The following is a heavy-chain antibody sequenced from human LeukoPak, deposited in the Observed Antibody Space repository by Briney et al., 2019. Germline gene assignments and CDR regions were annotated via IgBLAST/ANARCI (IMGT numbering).Heavy chain of an antibody. Sequence: SETLSLTCSVSDYFVSSSAYFWGWIRQPPGKGLEWIGSIYHTGGTYYNPSLKSRVTISVDTSKNQFSLKLSSVTAADTAVYYCARDRANWGGEFDYWGQGTLVTVSS. CDR3: ARDRANWGGEFDY. CDR2: IYHTGGT. CDR1: DYFVSSSAYF. J-gene: IGHJ4*02. D-gene: IGHD7-27*01. V-gene: IGHV4-39*07.